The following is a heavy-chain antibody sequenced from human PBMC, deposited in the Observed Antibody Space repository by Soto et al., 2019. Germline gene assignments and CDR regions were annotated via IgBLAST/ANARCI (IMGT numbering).Heavy chain of an antibody. CDR2: ISGTGGST. D-gene: IGHD6-19*01. V-gene: IGHV3-23*01. Sequence: EVQLLESGGGLVQPGGSLRLSCETSGFTFTSYAMSWVRQAPGGGLEWISGISGTGGSTYYADSVKGRFTISRDNSRNTLYLQLNSVRADDTAVYYCARDRYVNGWYYFDSWGQGTLVPVSS. J-gene: IGHJ4*02. CDR3: ARDRYVNGWYYFDS. CDR1: GFTFTSYA.